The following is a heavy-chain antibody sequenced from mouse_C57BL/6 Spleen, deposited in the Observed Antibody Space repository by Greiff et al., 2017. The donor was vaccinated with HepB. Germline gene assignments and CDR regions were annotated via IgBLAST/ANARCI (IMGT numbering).Heavy chain of an antibody. CDR2: IYPGNSDT. CDR3: TRWDYDYDGNAY. Sequence: EVQLQQSGTVLARPGASVKMSCKTSGYTFTSYWMHWVKQRPGQGLEWIGAIYPGNSDTSYNQKFKGKAKLTAVTSASTAYMELSSLTNEDSAVYYFTRWDYDYDGNAYWGQGTLVTVSA. V-gene: IGHV1-5*01. CDR1: GYTFTSYW. D-gene: IGHD2-4*01. J-gene: IGHJ3*01.